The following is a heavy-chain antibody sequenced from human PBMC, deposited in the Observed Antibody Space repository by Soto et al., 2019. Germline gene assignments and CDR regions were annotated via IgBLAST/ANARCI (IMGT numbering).Heavy chain of an antibody. Sequence: GASVKVSCKASGYSFTKYHMHWVRQAPGPGLEWMGWISPHTGGTTYAQKFQSRVTMTRDTSVSTAFMELSRLGSDDTAVYFCVRVRRGQMDYWGQGSLVTVSS. CDR1: GYSFTKYH. CDR3: VRVRRGQMDY. V-gene: IGHV1-2*02. CDR2: ISPHTGGT. J-gene: IGHJ4*02. D-gene: IGHD3-10*01.